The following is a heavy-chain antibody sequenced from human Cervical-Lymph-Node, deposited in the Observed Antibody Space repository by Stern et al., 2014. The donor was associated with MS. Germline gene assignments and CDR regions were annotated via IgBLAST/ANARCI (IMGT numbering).Heavy chain of an antibody. CDR2: INPKSGGT. Sequence: QLVQSGAEVEKPGASVKVSCKASGYIFTDYYLHWVRQAPGQGLEWMGRINPKSGGTSYAQSFQGRVTLTRDTSITSAYMDLSRLTSDDTAVYYCTRALRIADRPSPGGHWFDPWGQGTLVIVSS. CDR3: TRALRIADRPSPGGHWFDP. V-gene: IGHV1-2*02. J-gene: IGHJ5*02. CDR1: GYIFTDYY. D-gene: IGHD6-6*01.